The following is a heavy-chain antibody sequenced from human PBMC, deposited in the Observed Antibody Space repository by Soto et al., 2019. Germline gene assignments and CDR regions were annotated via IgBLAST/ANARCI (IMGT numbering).Heavy chain of an antibody. V-gene: IGHV5-51*01. CDR2: IYPGDSET. Sequence: GESLKISCKASGYSFANYWIGWVCQQPGKGLECMGVIYPGDSETTYSPSFEGQVIISVDRSRGTAFLEWSSLKASDTAMYYCARPGAPTDTVVYDFWGQGIQVTVSS. J-gene: IGHJ4*02. D-gene: IGHD5-18*01. CDR1: GYSFANYW. CDR3: ARPGAPTDTVVYDF.